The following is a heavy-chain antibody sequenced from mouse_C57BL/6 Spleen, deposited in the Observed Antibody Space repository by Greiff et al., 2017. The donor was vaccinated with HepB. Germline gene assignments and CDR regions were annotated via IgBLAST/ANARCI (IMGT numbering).Heavy chain of an antibody. CDR3: ARRGIVTTVVAIDY. J-gene: IGHJ2*01. D-gene: IGHD1-1*01. Sequence: QVQLQQSGPELVKPGASVKISCKASGYTFTDYYINWVKQRPGQGLEWIGWIFPGSGSTYYNEKFKGKATLTVDKSSSTAYMLLSSLTSEDSAVYFCARRGIVTTVVAIDYWGQGTTLTVSS. CDR1: GYTFTDYY. V-gene: IGHV1-75*01. CDR2: IFPGSGST.